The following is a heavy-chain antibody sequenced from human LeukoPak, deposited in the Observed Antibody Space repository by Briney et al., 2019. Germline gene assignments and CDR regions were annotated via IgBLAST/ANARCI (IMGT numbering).Heavy chain of an antibody. CDR3: AKDLVGYSYDY. J-gene: IGHJ4*02. CDR2: AAYNGDNK. V-gene: IGHV3-33*05. Sequence: GRSLRLSCAASGFTFSNYGIHWVRQAPGKGLEWVAVAAYNGDNKYYADSVKGRFTISRDNSKNTLYLQMNSLRAEDTAVYYCAKDLVGYSYDYWGQGTLVTVSS. D-gene: IGHD1-26*01. CDR1: GFTFSNYG.